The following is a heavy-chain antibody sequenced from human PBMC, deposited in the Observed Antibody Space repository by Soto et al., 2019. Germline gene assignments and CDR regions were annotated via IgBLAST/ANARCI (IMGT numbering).Heavy chain of an antibody. Sequence: SETLSLTCAVSGYSISSGYYWGWIRQPPGKGLEWIGSIYHSGSTYYNPSLKSRVTISVDTSRNQFSLKLSSVTAADTAVYYCARNPYDFWSGYYRGYYYYYGMDVWGQGTTVTVSS. CDR1: GYSISSGYY. V-gene: IGHV4-38-2*01. J-gene: IGHJ6*02. CDR2: IYHSGST. CDR3: ARNPYDFWSGYYRGYYYYYGMDV. D-gene: IGHD3-3*01.